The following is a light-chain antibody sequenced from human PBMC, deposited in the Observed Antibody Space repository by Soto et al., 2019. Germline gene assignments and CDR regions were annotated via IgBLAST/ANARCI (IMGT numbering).Light chain of an antibody. J-gene: IGKJ2*01. CDR2: GAS. Sequence: EVVMTQSPATLSVSPGERATLSCRASQSISSNLAWYQQNAGQAPRLLMYGASTRATGVPARFSGSGSGTEFTLTISSLQYEDFAIYYCQQDNHWTSYTFGQGTKLEIK. CDR1: QSISSN. CDR3: QQDNHWTSYT. V-gene: IGKV3-15*01.